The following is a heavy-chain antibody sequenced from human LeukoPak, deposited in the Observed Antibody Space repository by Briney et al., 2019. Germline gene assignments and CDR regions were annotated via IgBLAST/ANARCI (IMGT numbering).Heavy chain of an antibody. CDR1: GFAFDDYA. D-gene: IGHD3-3*01. J-gene: IGHJ6*02. Sequence: GGSLRLSCAASGFAFDDYAMHWVRQAPGKGLEWVSLISGDGGSTYYADSVKGRFTISRDSSKNSLYLQMNSLRTEDTALYYCAKDRGAHYDFWSGYYSHYYYYGMDVWGQGTTVTVSS. CDR3: AKDRGAHYDFWSGYYSHYYYYGMDV. CDR2: ISGDGGST. V-gene: IGHV3-43*02.